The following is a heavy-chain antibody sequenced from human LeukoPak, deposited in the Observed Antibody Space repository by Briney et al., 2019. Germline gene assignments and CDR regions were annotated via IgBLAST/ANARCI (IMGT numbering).Heavy chain of an antibody. J-gene: IGHJ4*02. CDR1: GDRVSSNSAA. Sequence: SQTLSLTCAMSGDRVSSNSAAWDWIRQSPSRGLEWLGRTYYRAKWYNDYAISVKSRITINPDTSKNQFSLQLNSVTPEDTAVYYCARCRAAVAGCDYWGQGTLVTVSS. CDR3: ARCRAAVAGCDY. V-gene: IGHV6-1*01. CDR2: TYYRAKWYN. D-gene: IGHD6-19*01.